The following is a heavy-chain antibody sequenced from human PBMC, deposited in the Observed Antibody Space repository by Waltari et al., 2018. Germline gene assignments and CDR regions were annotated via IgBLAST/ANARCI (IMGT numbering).Heavy chain of an antibody. CDR1: GGFLSSSSYY. J-gene: IGHJ4*02. D-gene: IGHD2-15*01. CDR2: IYYSGST. V-gene: IGHV4-39*07. Sequence: QLQLQESGPGLVKPSETLSLTCTVSGGFLSSSSYYWGWIRQPPGKGLEWIGSIYYSGSTYYNPSLKSRVTISVDTSKNQFSLKLSSVTAADTAVYYCARGLKVVVAANYYFDYWGQGTLVTVSS. CDR3: ARGLKVVVAANYYFDY.